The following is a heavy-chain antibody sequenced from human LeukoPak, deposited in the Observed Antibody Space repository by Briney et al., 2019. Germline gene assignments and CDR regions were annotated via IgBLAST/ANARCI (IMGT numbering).Heavy chain of an antibody. Sequence: TGGSLRLSCAASGFTVSSNYMSWARQAPGKGLEWVSVIYSGGSTYYADSVKGRFTISRDNSKNTLYLQMNSLRAEDTAVYYCVGGLRGLDAFDIWGQGTMVTVSS. CDR3: VGGLRGLDAFDI. CDR2: IYSGGST. D-gene: IGHD5-12*01. V-gene: IGHV3-53*01. CDR1: GFTVSSNY. J-gene: IGHJ3*02.